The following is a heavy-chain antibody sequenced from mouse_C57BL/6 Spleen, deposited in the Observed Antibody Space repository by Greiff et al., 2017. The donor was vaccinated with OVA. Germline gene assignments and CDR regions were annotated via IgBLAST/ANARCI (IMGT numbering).Heavy chain of an antibody. CDR2: IYPGGGST. J-gene: IGHJ2*01. V-gene: IGHV1-55*01. CDR1: GYTFTSYW. D-gene: IGHD2-3*01. CDR3: AREGFDGYYVAY. Sequence: QVQLQQPGAELVKPGASVKISCKASGYTFTSYWITWVKQRPGQGLEWIGDIYPGGGSTNYNGKFKGKATLTVDTSSSTAYMQLSSLTSEDSAVYYCAREGFDGYYVAYWGQGTTLTVSS.